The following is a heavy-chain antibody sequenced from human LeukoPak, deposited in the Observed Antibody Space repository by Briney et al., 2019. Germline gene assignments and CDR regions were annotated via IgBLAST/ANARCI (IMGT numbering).Heavy chain of an antibody. Sequence: GGSLRLSCAASGFTFSSYSMNWVRQAPGKGLEWVSSISSSSSYIYYADSVKGRFTISRDNAKNSLCLQMNSLRAEDTAVYYCARVTTYDFWSGYPGYYFDYWGQGTLVTVSS. J-gene: IGHJ4*02. V-gene: IGHV3-21*01. CDR1: GFTFSSYS. D-gene: IGHD3-3*01. CDR3: ARVTTYDFWSGYPGYYFDY. CDR2: ISSSSSYI.